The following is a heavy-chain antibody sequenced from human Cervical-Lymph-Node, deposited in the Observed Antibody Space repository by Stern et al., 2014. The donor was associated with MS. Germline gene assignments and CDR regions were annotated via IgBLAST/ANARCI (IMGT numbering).Heavy chain of an antibody. CDR1: GFSFSNAW. CDR3: TTGLPFYYHTGDPFDY. CDR2: FKSKTDGGTV. D-gene: IGHD2-21*01. J-gene: IGHJ4*02. Sequence: VQLVQSGGGLVKPGGSLRLSCTASGFSFSNAWMTWVRQAPGKGLEWVGRFKSKTDGGTVDYAAPVKGRFTISRDDSQSTLYLQMNSLKTEDTAVYYCTTGLPFYYHTGDPFDYWGQGTLVTVSS. V-gene: IGHV3-15*01.